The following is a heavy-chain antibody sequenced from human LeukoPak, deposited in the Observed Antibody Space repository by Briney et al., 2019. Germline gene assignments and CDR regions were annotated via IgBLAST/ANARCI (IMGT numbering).Heavy chain of an antibody. CDR3: AKGTGDTAYYFDF. CDR2: IYSGGYT. D-gene: IGHD7-27*01. J-gene: IGHJ4*02. Sequence: GGSLRLSCAASGFTVSTNFMSWVRQAPGKGLEWVSRIYSGGYTDFADSVKGHFTISRDNSKNTLFLQMNGLRAEDTAIYYCAKGTGDTAYYFDFWGQGVLVTVSS. V-gene: IGHV3-53*01. CDR1: GFTVSTNF.